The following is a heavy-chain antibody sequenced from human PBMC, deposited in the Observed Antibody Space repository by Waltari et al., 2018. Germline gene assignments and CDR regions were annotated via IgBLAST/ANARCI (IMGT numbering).Heavy chain of an antibody. D-gene: IGHD2-15*01. J-gene: IGHJ3*02. CDR3: AREGIVVVVAATSSIAAFDI. CDR2: INHSGST. V-gene: IGHV4-34*01. Sequence: QVQLQQWGAGLLKPSETLSLTCAVYGGSFSGYYWSWIRQPPGKGLEWIGEINHSGSTNYNPSLKSRVTISVDTSKNQFSLKLSSVTAADTAVYYCAREGIVVVVAATSSIAAFDIWGQGTMVTVSS. CDR1: GGSFSGYY.